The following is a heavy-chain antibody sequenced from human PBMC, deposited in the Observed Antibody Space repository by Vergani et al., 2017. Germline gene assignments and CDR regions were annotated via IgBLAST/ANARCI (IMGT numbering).Heavy chain of an antibody. CDR2: INHSGST. Sequence: QVQLQQWGEGLLKPSETLSLTCAVYGGSFSGYYWSWIRQPPGKGLEWIGEINHSGSTNYNPSLKSRVTISVDTSKNQFSLKLSSVTAADTAVYYCASQVRSSSPSWGQGTLVTVSS. V-gene: IGHV4-34*01. J-gene: IGHJ4*02. CDR1: GGSFSGYY. D-gene: IGHD6-6*01. CDR3: ASQVRSSSPS.